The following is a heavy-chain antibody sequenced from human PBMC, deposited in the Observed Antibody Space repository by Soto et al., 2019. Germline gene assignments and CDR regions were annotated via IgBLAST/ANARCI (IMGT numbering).Heavy chain of an antibody. D-gene: IGHD2-21*01. J-gene: IGHJ6*02. CDR3: CGRAGDFYGMDV. CDR1: GGSISRYY. Sequence: SETLSLTCTVSGGSISRYYWSWIRQAPGRGLEWIGNIFSSGSTNYNPSLKSRVAISVDTSKNQVSLKLNAVTAADTAVYYCCGRAGDFYGMDVWGQGTTVTVSS. V-gene: IGHV4-59*12. CDR2: IFSSGST.